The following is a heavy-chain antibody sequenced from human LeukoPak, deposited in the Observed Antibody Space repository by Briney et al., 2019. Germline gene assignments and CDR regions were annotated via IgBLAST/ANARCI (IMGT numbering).Heavy chain of an antibody. CDR3: ARTTPTGYVDY. V-gene: IGHV2-70*04. CDR1: GFSLSTSRMR. J-gene: IGHJ4*02. CDR2: IDWDDDI. Sequence: SGPTLVNPTQTLTLTCTFSGFSLSTSRMRVSWIRQPPGKALEWLARIDWDDDIIYSTSLKTRLTISKDTSKNQVALTLTNMDSVDTATYYCARTTPTGYVDYWGQGTLVTVSS. D-gene: IGHD1-14*01.